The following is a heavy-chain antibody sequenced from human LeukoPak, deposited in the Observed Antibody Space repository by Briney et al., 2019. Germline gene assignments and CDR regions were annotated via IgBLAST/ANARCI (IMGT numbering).Heavy chain of an antibody. V-gene: IGHV3-7*01. Sequence: GGSLRLSCAASGFTFSSYWMSWVRQAPGKGLEWVANIKQDGGEKYYVDSVKGRFTISRDNAKNSLYLQMNSLRAEDTAVYYCARVPIMITFGGVIVPLYYFDYWGQGTLVTVSS. CDR2: IKQDGGEK. CDR3: ARVPIMITFGGVIVPLYYFDY. D-gene: IGHD3-16*02. J-gene: IGHJ4*02. CDR1: GFTFSSYW.